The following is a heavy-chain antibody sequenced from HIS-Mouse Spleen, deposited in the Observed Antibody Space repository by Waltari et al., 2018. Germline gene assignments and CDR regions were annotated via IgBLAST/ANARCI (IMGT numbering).Heavy chain of an antibody. Sequence: EVQLVESGGGLVQPGGSLRLSCAASGFTFSSYDMHWVRQATGKGREWVSAIGTAGDTYYPGSVKGRFTISRENAKNSLYLQMNSLRAGDTAVYYCARGYSNYVPYFDYWGQGTLVTVSS. CDR3: ARGYSNYVPYFDY. CDR1: GFTFSSYD. J-gene: IGHJ4*02. CDR2: IGTAGDT. D-gene: IGHD4-4*01. V-gene: IGHV3-13*01.